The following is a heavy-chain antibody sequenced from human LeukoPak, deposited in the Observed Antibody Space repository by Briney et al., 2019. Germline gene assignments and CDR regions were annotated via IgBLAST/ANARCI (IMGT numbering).Heavy chain of an antibody. CDR1: GFTFSDYY. CDR3: AIAVAAPGAFDI. J-gene: IGHJ3*02. Sequence: MPGGSLRLSCAASGFTFSDYYMSWIRHAPGKGLEWVSYISSSSSYTNYADSVKGRFTISRDNAKNSLYLQMNSLRAEDTAVYYCAIAVAAPGAFDIWGQETMVTVSS. V-gene: IGHV3-11*06. D-gene: IGHD6-19*01. CDR2: ISSSSSYT.